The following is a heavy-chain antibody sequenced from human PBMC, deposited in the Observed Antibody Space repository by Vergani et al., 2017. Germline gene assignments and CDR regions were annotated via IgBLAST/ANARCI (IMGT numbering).Heavy chain of an antibody. Sequence: QVQLVQSGAEVKKPGSSVKVSCKASGGPFKNSAFSWVRQVPGQGLEWMGRIITFFGTTDYAQKFQGRFTIIADEFTKTVDMQLSNLRSEDTAVYYCARGWAAYYYDSSGYRYNWFDPWGQGTLVTVSS. CDR2: IITFFGTT. CDR1: GGPFKNSA. D-gene: IGHD3-22*01. J-gene: IGHJ5*02. V-gene: IGHV1-69*13. CDR3: ARGWAAYYYDSSGYRYNWFDP.